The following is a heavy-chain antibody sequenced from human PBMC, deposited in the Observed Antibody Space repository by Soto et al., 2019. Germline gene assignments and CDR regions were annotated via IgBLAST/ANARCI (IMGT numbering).Heavy chain of an antibody. D-gene: IGHD4-17*01. Sequence: PGGSLRLSCAASGFTFSSYGRHWVRQAPGKGLEWVAVISYDGSNKYYADSVKGRFTISRDNSKNTLYLQMNSLRAEDTAVYYCAKDKHGEHVGDAFDIWGQGTMVTVSS. CDR3: AKDKHGEHVGDAFDI. CDR1: GFTFSSYG. CDR2: ISYDGSNK. V-gene: IGHV3-30*18. J-gene: IGHJ3*02.